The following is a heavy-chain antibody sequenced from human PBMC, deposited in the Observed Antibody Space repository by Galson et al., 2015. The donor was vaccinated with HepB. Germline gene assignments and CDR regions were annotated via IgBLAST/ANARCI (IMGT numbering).Heavy chain of an antibody. CDR3: AKGTHRGYSGYDPPLGMDV. D-gene: IGHD5-12*01. CDR1: GFTFSSYG. V-gene: IGHV3-30*02. J-gene: IGHJ6*02. Sequence: SLRLSCAASGFTFSSYGMHWVRQAPGKGLEWVAFIRYDGSNKYYADSVKGRFTISRDNSKNTLYLQMNSLRAEDTAVYYCAKGTHRGYSGYDPPLGMDVWGQGTTVTVSS. CDR2: IRYDGSNK.